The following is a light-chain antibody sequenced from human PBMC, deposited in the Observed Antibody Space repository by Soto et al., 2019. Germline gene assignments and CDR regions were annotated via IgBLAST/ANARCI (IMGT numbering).Light chain of an antibody. CDR3: QSYDSSLSGSV. CDR1: SSNIGAGYD. CDR2: GNS. V-gene: IGLV1-40*01. J-gene: IGLJ7*01. Sequence: QAVVTQPPSVSGAPGQRVTISCTGSSSNIGAGYDVHWYQQLPGTAPKLLIYGNSNRPSGVPDRFSGSKSGTSASLAITGLHAEDAADYYCQSYDSSLSGSVFGGGTQLTVL.